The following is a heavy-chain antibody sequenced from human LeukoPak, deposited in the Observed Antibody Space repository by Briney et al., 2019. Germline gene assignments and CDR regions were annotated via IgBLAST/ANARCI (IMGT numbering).Heavy chain of an antibody. CDR1: GGTFSSYA. D-gene: IGHD3-22*01. V-gene: IGHV1-69*13. CDR2: IIPIFGTA. CDR3: ARDVMAYYYDSSGGDAFDI. J-gene: IGHJ3*02. Sequence: GASVKVSFKASGGTFSSYAISWVRQAPGQGLEWMGGIIPIFGTANYAQKFQGRVTITADESTSTAYMELSSLRSEDTAVYYCARDVMAYYYDSSGGDAFDIWGQGTMVTVPS.